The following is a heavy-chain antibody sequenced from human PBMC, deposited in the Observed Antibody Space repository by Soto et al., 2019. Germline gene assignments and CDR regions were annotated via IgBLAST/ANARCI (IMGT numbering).Heavy chain of an antibody. J-gene: IGHJ6*02. CDR1: GYTFTSYG. CDR2: ISAYNGNT. D-gene: IGHD1-1*01. CDR3: ARGHWIQKNYGMDV. Sequence: ASVTVSCKASGYTFTSYGISWVRQAPGQGLEWMGWISAYNGNTNYAQKLQGRVTMTTDTSTSTAYMELRSLRSDDTAVYYCARGHWIQKNYGMDVWGQGTTVTVSS. V-gene: IGHV1-18*01.